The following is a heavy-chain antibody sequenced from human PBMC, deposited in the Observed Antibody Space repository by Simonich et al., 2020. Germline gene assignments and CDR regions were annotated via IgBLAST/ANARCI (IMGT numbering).Heavy chain of an antibody. CDR1: GGSISSSSYY. Sequence: QLQLQESGPGLVKPSETLSLTCTVSGGSISSSSYYWGWIRQPPGKGLDWIGSIYYSGGNYYNPSLKRLVTISVDTSKNQFSLKLSSVTAADTAVYYCARRGYCSSTSCYDAFDIWGQGTMVTVSS. CDR2: IYYSGGN. V-gene: IGHV4-39*01. J-gene: IGHJ3*02. CDR3: ARRGYCSSTSCYDAFDI. D-gene: IGHD2-2*01.